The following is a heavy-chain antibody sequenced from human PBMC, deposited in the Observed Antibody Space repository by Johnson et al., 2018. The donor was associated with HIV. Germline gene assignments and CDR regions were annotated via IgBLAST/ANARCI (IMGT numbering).Heavy chain of an antibody. J-gene: IGHJ3*02. CDR2: IYGGGTT. CDR1: GFTVSTNY. CDR3: AKSPGVVDPIDAFDI. Sequence: EMQLVESGGGLVQPGGSLRLSCAASGFTVSTNYLTWVRQAPGKGLEWVSLIYGGGTTYYADSVKGRFTVSRDNSKNTLYLQMNSLRAEDTAVYYCAKSPGVVDPIDAFDIWGQGTMVTVSS. D-gene: IGHD2-15*01. V-gene: IGHV3-66*01.